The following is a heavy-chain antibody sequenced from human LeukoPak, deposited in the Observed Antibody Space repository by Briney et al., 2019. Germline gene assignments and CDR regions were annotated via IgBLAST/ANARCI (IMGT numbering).Heavy chain of an antibody. CDR1: GGSISSYY. V-gene: IGHV4-59*01. CDR3: ALSNTGDYFDY. D-gene: IGHD1-14*01. J-gene: IGHJ4*02. Sequence: PSETLSLTCTVSGGSISSYYWSWIRQPPGRGLEWIGYIYYSGSTNCNPSLKSRVTISVDTSKNQFSLKLSSVTAADTAVYYCALSNTGDYFDYWGQGTLVTVSS. CDR2: IYYSGST.